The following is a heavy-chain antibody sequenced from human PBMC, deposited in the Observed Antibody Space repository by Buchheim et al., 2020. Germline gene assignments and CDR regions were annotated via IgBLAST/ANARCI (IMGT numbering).Heavy chain of an antibody. CDR2: FYYSGST. CDR1: DGSMRSSDYY. J-gene: IGHJ4*02. CDR3: ARDHSSGWSHFDY. Sequence: QLQLQESGPGLVQPSDTLSLTCTVSDGSMRSSDYYWGWIRQPPGKGLEWIGSFYYSGSTYSNPSLKSRVSIFGDTSKNQFSLELSSVTAADTAVYYCARDHSSGWSHFDYWGQGTL. D-gene: IGHD6-19*01. V-gene: IGHV4-39*02.